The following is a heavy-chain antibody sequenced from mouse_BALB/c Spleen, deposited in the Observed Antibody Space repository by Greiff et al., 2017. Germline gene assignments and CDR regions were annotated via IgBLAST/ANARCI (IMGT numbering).Heavy chain of an antibody. CDR3: ARLYYGSRYYFDY. D-gene: IGHD1-1*01. CDR1: GYTFTSYW. CDR2: INPSNGRT. V-gene: IGHV1S81*02. J-gene: IGHJ2*01. Sequence: QVQLQQPGAELVKPGASVKLSCKASGYTFTSYWIHWVKQRPGQGLEWIGEINPSNGRTNYNEKFKSKATLTVDKSSSTAYMQLSSLTSEDSAVYYCARLYYGSRYYFDYWGQGTTLTVSS.